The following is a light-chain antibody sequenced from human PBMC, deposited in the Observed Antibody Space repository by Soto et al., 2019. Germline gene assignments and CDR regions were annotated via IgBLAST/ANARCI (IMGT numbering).Light chain of an antibody. CDR3: CSYAGTFLDV. J-gene: IGLJ1*01. CDR1: SSDVGGYNH. CDR2: DVS. Sequence: QSALTQPRSVSGSPGQSVTISCTGTSSDVGGYNHVSWYQQLPGKAPKLMIYDVSKRPSGVPDRFSGSKSGNTASLTISGLQAEDEADYYCCSYAGTFLDVFGTGTKLTVL. V-gene: IGLV2-11*01.